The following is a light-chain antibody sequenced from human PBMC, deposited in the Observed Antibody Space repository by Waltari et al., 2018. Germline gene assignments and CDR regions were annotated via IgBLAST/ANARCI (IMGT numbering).Light chain of an antibody. V-gene: IGKV1-9*01. CDR1: QDISSY. CDR2: AAS. J-gene: IGKJ1*01. Sequence: DIQLTQSPSFLSASVGDRVTITCRASQDISSYLAWYQQKPGNAPQFLIYAASTLQSGVPARFSGSGSGTECTLTISSLQPEDFATYYCQQPYFYPRTFGQGTKVDIK. CDR3: QQPYFYPRT.